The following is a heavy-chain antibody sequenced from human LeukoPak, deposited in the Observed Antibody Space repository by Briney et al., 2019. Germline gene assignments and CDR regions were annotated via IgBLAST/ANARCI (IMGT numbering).Heavy chain of an antibody. CDR1: GYTFTGYY. D-gene: IGHD5-18*01. CDR3: ATRSGGIQLWLREIN. J-gene: IGHJ4*02. CDR2: INPNSGGT. V-gene: IGHV1-2*02. Sequence: ASVKVSCKASGYTFTGYYMHWVRQAPGQGLEWMGWINPNSGGTNFAQKFQGRVTMTRDTSISTAYMELTRLRPDDTAVYYCATRSGGIQLWLREINWGQGTLVTVSS.